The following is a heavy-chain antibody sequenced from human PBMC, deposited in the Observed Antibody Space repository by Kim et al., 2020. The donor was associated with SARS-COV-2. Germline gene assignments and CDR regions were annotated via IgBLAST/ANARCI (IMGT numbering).Heavy chain of an antibody. J-gene: IGHJ4*02. Sequence: SETLSLTCTVSGYSISSGYYWGWIRQPPGKGLEWIGSIYHSGSTYYNPSLKSRVTISVDTSKNQFSLKLSSVTAADTAVHYCARSSNYATGYWGQGTLVT. CDR3: ARSSNYATGY. V-gene: IGHV4-38-2*02. CDR1: GYSISSGYY. D-gene: IGHD1-26*01. CDR2: IYHSGST.